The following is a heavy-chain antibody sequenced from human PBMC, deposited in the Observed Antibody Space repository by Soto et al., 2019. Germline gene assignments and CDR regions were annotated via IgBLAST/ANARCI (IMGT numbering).Heavy chain of an antibody. V-gene: IGHV5-10-1*01. J-gene: IGHJ4*02. CDR1: GNSFTRYW. CDR3: ARLTRSIAAAAIDY. D-gene: IGHD6-13*01. Sequence: PWESLTISCTCSGNSFTRYWISWVRQMPGKGLEWMGRIDPSDSYTNYSPSFQGHVTISADKSISTAYLQWGSLKASDTAMYYCARLTRSIAAAAIDYWGQGTLVTVSS. CDR2: IDPSDSYT.